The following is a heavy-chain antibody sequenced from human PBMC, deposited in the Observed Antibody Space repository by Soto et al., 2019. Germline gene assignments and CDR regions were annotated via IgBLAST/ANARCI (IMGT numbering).Heavy chain of an antibody. V-gene: IGHV3-48*02. D-gene: IGHD2-2*02. CDR2: ISSSSSTI. Sequence: GGSLRLSCAASGFTFSSYSMNWVRQAPGKGLEWVSYISSSSSTIYYADSVKGRFTISRDNAKNSLYLQMNSLRDEDTAVYYCARVPLGYCSSTSCYSYYYSGMDVWGQGTTVTVSS. CDR3: ARVPLGYCSSTSCYSYYYSGMDV. J-gene: IGHJ6*02. CDR1: GFTFSSYS.